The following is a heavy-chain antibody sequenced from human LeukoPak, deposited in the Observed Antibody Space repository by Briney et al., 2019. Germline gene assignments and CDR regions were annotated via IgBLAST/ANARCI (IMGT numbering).Heavy chain of an antibody. CDR1: VSTLSTHW. J-gene: IGHJ4*02. CDR2: LQQDGGAT. Sequence: GGSLRLSCAAPVSTLSTHWMTWVRQPPGKGLEWVASLQQDGGATHYVDSVKGRFTISRDNADNSLYLQMNSLRAEDTAVYYCARETRGTVGSYWGQGTLVTVSS. CDR3: ARETRGTVGSY. V-gene: IGHV3-7*05. D-gene: IGHD1-26*01.